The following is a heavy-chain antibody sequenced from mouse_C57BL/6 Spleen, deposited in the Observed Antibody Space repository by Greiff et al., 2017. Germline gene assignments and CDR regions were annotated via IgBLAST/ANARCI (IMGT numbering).Heavy chain of an antibody. CDR3: ARVTTVVFDY. J-gene: IGHJ2*01. V-gene: IGHV3-6*01. D-gene: IGHD1-1*01. CDR1: GYSITSGYY. CDR2: ISYDGSN. Sequence: VQLQESGPGLVKPSQSLSLTCSVTGYSITSGYYWNWIRQFPGNKLEWMGYISYDGSNNYNPSLKNRISITRDTSKNQFFLKLNSVTTEDIATYYCARVTTVVFDYWGQGTTLTVSS.